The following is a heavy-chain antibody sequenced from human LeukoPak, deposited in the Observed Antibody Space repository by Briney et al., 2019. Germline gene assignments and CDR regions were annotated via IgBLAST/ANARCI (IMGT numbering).Heavy chain of an antibody. D-gene: IGHD6-13*01. V-gene: IGHV3-23*01. CDR1: GFTFSSTT. J-gene: IGHJ4*02. CDR2: ITAIDGRT. CDR3: TKDRRGPAAGTWYFDS. Sequence: GGSLRLSCVASGFTFSSTTMGWVRQAPGRGLEWVSSITAIDGRTYYADSVRGRFTISRDNSKNTVYLQLNSLRAGDTAIYYCTKDRRGPAAGTWYFDSWSQGTLVTVSS.